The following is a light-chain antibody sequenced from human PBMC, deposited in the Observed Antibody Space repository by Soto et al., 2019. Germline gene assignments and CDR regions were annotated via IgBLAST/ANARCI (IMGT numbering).Light chain of an antibody. CDR1: QSINTF. J-gene: IGKJ4*01. Sequence: EVLLTQSPATLSVSPGESVTLSCRASQSINTFLAWYQQKPGQAPRLLIYDASYRAAGIPARFSGRGSGTDFTLTINSLEPEDFAIYYCQHRYNWPLTFGAGTKVEIK. CDR2: DAS. V-gene: IGKV3-11*01. CDR3: QHRYNWPLT.